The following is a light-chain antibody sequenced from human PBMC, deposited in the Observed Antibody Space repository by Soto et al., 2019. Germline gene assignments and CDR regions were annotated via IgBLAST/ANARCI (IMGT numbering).Light chain of an antibody. CDR3: QQYNSYSRT. J-gene: IGKJ1*01. CDR2: VAS. V-gene: IGKV1-5*01. Sequence: DIQMTQSPSTLSASVGDRVTITCRASQSIIGWLAWYQQKPGKAPKLLIFVASSLESGVPSRFSGSGGATEFTLTISSLQPDHFATYYCQQYNSYSRTFGQGTKVEIK. CDR1: QSIIGW.